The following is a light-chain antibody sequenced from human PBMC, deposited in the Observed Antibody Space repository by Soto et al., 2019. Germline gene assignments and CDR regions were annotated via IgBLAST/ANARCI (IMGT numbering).Light chain of an antibody. CDR2: GAS. J-gene: IGKJ1*01. V-gene: IGKV3-15*01. CDR1: QTVSSS. CDR3: QQYGSSGT. Sequence: EIVLTQSPGTLSLSPGERATLSCRASQTVSSSLAWYQQKPGQAPRLLIFGASARATGVPARFSGSGSGTEFTLTISSLQSEDFAVYYCQQYGSSGTFGQGTKVDIK.